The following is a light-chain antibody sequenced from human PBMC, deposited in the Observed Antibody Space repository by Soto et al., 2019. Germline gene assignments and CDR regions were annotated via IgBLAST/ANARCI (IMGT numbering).Light chain of an antibody. CDR3: QQSSSWPPYT. CDR2: DAS. J-gene: IGKJ2*01. Sequence: EIVLTQSPATLSLSPGERATLSCRASQSVSSYLAWYQQKHGQAPRLLIYDASNRATGIPARFSGSGSGTDITLTISSLEPEDLAVYYCQQSSSWPPYTFGQGTKREIK. CDR1: QSVSSY. V-gene: IGKV3-11*01.